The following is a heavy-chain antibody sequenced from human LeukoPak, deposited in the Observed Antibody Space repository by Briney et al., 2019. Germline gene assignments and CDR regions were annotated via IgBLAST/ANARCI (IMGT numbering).Heavy chain of an antibody. J-gene: IGHJ6*03. CDR1: GYTFTSYD. V-gene: IGHV1-8*01. D-gene: IGHD6-13*01. CDR3: ARLFSWYYVYYYYYYMDV. CDR2: MNPNSGNT. Sequence: ASVKVSCKASGYTFTSYDINWVRQATGQGLEWMGWMNPNSGNTGYAQKFQGRVTMTRNTSISTAYMELSSLRSEGTAVYYCARLFSWYYVYYYYYYMDVWGKGTTVTVSS.